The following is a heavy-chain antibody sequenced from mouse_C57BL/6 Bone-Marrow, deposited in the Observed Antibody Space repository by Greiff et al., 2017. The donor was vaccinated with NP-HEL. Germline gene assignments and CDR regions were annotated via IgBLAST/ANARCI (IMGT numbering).Heavy chain of an antibody. CDR3: AGGYITSRFAY. Sequence: QVHVKQSGAELARPGTSVKLSCKASGYTFTSYWMHWVKQRPGQGLEWIGVIDPSDSYTTYNQKFKGKATLTADTSSSTAYMQLSSLTSEDSAVYYCAGGYITSRFAYWGRGTLVTVSA. CDR2: IDPSDSYT. CDR1: GYTFTSYW. J-gene: IGHJ3*01. V-gene: IGHV1-59*01. D-gene: IGHD1-1*01.